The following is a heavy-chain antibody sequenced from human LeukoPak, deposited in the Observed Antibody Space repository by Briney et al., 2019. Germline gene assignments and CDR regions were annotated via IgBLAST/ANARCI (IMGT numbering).Heavy chain of an antibody. CDR3: AVDFGSHRVVY. CDR1: GGSISSNSYY. D-gene: IGHD3-3*01. Sequence: PSETLSLTCTVSGGSISSNSYYWGWVRQPPGKGLEWIGSIYYSGNTYYNPSLNSRVTISLDTSKNQYSLRLSSVTAADTAVYYCAVDFGSHRVVYWGQGSLVTVSS. J-gene: IGHJ4*01. V-gene: IGHV4-39*01. CDR2: IYYSGNT.